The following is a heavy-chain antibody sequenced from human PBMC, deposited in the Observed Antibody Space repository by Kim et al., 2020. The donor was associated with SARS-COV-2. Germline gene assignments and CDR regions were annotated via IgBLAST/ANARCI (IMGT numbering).Heavy chain of an antibody. Sequence: ASVKVSCKASGYTFTSYDINWVRQATGQGLEWMGWMNPKSGNTGYAQKFQGRVTMTRNTSISTAYMELSSLRSEDTAVYYCARGRSGHIVVVIAKYYYYYMDVRGKGTTVTDSS. V-gene: IGHV1-8*01. CDR2: MNPKSGNT. J-gene: IGHJ6*03. CDR1: GYTFTSYD. CDR3: ARGRSGHIVVVIAKYYYYYMDV. D-gene: IGHD2-21*01.